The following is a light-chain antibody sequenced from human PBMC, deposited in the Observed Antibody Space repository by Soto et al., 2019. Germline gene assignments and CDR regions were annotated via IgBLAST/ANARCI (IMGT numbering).Light chain of an antibody. V-gene: IGKV3-20*01. CDR2: GAS. J-gene: IGKJ2*01. CDR3: QQYGNPPPNA. Sequence: EIVLTQSPGTLSLSPGERATLSCRASQSVSSSYLAWYQQKPGQAPRVLIHGASSRATGIPDRFSGSRSGTDFTLNISRLEPEDYAVYFCQQYGNPPPNAFGQGTKVEIK. CDR1: QSVSSSY.